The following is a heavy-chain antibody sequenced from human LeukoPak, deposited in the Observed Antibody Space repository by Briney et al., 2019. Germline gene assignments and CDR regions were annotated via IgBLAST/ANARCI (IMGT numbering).Heavy chain of an antibody. V-gene: IGHV3-23*03. D-gene: IGHD3-10*01. J-gene: IGHJ4*02. CDR1: GFTFSSYA. CDR2: IYSGGNT. Sequence: PGESLRLSCAASGFTFSSYAMSWVRQAPGKGLEWVSIIYSGGNTSYADSVKGRFTISRDNTKNTVYLQMNSLRAEDTAFYYCATTGSSTFAFDNWGQGTLITVSS. CDR3: ATTGSSTFAFDN.